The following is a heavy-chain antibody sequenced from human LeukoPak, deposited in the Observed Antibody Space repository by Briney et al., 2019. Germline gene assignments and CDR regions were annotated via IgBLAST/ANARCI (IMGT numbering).Heavy chain of an antibody. D-gene: IGHD1-26*01. Sequence: GGSLRLSCAASGFTFSTYDMHWVRQATGKGLEWVSAISTTDDTYYPGSVKGRFTISRENAESSLYLQMNSLRAEDTAVYYCARGRSGTYFDSWGQGTLVAVSS. CDR3: ARGRSGTYFDS. V-gene: IGHV3-13*04. CDR2: ISTTDDT. CDR1: GFTFSTYD. J-gene: IGHJ4*02.